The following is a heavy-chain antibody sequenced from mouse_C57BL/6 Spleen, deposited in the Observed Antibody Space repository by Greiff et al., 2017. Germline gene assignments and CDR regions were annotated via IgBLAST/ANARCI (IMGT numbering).Heavy chain of an antibody. CDR2: INPGSGGT. Sequence: QVQLKESGAELVRPGTSVKVSCKASGYAFTNYLIEWVKQRPGQGLEWIGVINPGSGGTNYNEKFKGKAILTADKSSSTAYMQLSSLTSEDSAVYFCARGHDGYYDYFDYWGQGTTLTVSS. D-gene: IGHD2-3*01. CDR1: GYAFTNYL. CDR3: ARGHDGYYDYFDY. J-gene: IGHJ2*01. V-gene: IGHV1-54*01.